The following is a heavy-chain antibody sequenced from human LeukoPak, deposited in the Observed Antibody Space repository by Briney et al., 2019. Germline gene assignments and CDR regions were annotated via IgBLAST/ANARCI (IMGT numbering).Heavy chain of an antibody. CDR2: ISSSGSTI. J-gene: IGHJ6*03. CDR1: GFTFSSYE. V-gene: IGHV3-48*03. Sequence: PGGSLRLSCAASGFTFSSYEMNWVRQAPGKGLEWVSYISSSGSTIYYADSVKGRFTISRDNAKNSLYLQMNSLRAEDTAVYYCARTYGDYLRPGDYYYYMDVWGKGTTVTISS. CDR3: ARTYGDYLRPGDYYYYMDV. D-gene: IGHD4-17*01.